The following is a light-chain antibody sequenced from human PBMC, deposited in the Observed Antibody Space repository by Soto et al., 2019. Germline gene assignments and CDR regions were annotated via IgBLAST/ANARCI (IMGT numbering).Light chain of an antibody. CDR1: QSVNNW. J-gene: IGKJ1*01. CDR3: QQYNSYWT. CDR2: DAS. Sequence: DIQMTQYPSTLSASVGERVTISCRASQSVNNWLAWYQRKPGKAPKLLIHDASTLESGIPSRFSVSGSGTEFTLTISSLQPDDFATYYCQQYNSYWTFGQGTKVEIK. V-gene: IGKV1-5*01.